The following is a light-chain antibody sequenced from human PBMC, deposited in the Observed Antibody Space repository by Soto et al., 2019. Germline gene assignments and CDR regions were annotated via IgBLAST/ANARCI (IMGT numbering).Light chain of an antibody. CDR1: SSDVGGYNY. Sequence: QPVLTQPPSGSGAHRHSGTISCTGTSSDVGGYNYVSWYQQHPGKAPKLMIYDVSNRPSGVSNRFSGSKSGNTASLTISGLQAEDEADYYCCSYTSSSTYVFGTGTKVTVL. J-gene: IGLJ1*01. CDR3: CSYTSSSTYV. CDR2: DVS. V-gene: IGLV2-14*01.